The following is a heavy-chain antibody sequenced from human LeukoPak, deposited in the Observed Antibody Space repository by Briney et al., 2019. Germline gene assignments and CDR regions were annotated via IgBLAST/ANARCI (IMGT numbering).Heavy chain of an antibody. CDR2: ISDSGI. D-gene: IGHD3-3*01. J-gene: IGHJ3*01. CDR1: GFTFTNYG. CDR3: AIIGCYRGVCHFDV. Sequence: GGSLRLSCATSGFTFTNYGMNWIRKAPGKGLEWVSYISDSGILYADSVKGRFTISRDNARKSLYLQMSSLRAEDTAVYYCAIIGCYRGVCHFDVWGQGTMVAISS. V-gene: IGHV3-48*01.